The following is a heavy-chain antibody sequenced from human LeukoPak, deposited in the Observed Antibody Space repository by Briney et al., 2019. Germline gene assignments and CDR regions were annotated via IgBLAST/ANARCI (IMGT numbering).Heavy chain of an antibody. CDR1: GGSISSSSYY. Sequence: SETLSLTCTASGGSISSSSYYWGWIRQPPGKGLEWIGSIYYSGSTYYNPSLKSRVTISVDTSKNQFSLKLSSVTAADTAVYYCARHGAMIVVVPYFDYWGQGTLVTVSS. V-gene: IGHV4-39*01. J-gene: IGHJ4*02. CDR2: IYYSGST. CDR3: ARHGAMIVVVPYFDY. D-gene: IGHD3-22*01.